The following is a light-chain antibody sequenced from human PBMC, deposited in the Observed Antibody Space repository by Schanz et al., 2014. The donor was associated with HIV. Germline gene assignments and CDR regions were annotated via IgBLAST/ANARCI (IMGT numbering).Light chain of an antibody. Sequence: EVVMTQSPATLSLSPGERATLSCRASQSVSSNLAWYQQKVGQAPRLLIYAASTRASAVAARFSGSGSGTEFTLTISGLEPEDFAVYYCQQYGSSPFTFGPGTKVDIK. J-gene: IGKJ3*01. V-gene: IGKV3-15*01. CDR1: QSVSSN. CDR2: AAS. CDR3: QQYGSSPFT.